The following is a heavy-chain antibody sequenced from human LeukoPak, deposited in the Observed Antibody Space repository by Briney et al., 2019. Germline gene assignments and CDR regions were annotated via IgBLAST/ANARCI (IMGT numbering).Heavy chain of an antibody. J-gene: IGHJ3*02. CDR1: GFTFSSYA. CDR2: ISWNSGSI. V-gene: IGHV3-9*01. Sequence: GGSLRLSCAASGFTFSSYAMHWVRQAPGKGLEWVSGISWNSGSIGYADSVKGRFTISRDNAKNSLYLQMNSLRAEDTALYYCAKAWELLSAFDIWGQGTMVTVSS. D-gene: IGHD1-26*01. CDR3: AKAWELLSAFDI.